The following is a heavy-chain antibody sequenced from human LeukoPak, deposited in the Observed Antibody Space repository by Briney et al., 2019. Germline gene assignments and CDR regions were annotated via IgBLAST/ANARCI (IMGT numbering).Heavy chain of an antibody. J-gene: IGHJ3*02. CDR1: GGSFSGYY. CDR2: INHSGST. V-gene: IGHV4-34*01. Sequence: SETLSLTCAVYGGSFSGYYWSWIRQPPGKGLEWIGEINHSGSTNYNPSLKSRVTISVDTSKNQFSLKLSSVTAADTAVYYCARGVYYYGSGNYDAFDIWGQGTMVTVSS. CDR3: ARGVYYYGSGNYDAFDI. D-gene: IGHD3-10*01.